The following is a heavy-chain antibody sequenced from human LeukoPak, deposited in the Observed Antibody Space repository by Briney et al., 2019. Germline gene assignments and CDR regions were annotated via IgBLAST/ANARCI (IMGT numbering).Heavy chain of an antibody. J-gene: IGHJ4*02. Sequence: GGSLRLSCAASGFTFSSYWMSWVRQAPGKGLGWVANIKQDGSEKYYVDSVKGRFTISRDNAKNSLYLQMNSLRGEDTAVYYCVRVSSSYFEYWGQGTLVTVSS. CDR3: VRVSSSYFEY. V-gene: IGHV3-7*01. CDR1: GFTFSSYW. CDR2: IKQDGSEK. D-gene: IGHD6-6*01.